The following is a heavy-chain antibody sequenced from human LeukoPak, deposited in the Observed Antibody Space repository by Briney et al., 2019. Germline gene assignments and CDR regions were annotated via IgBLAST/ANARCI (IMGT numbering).Heavy chain of an antibody. D-gene: IGHD5-18*01. CDR2: INHSGST. J-gene: IGHJ4*02. CDR1: GGSISSSSYY. V-gene: IGHV4-39*07. CDR3: ARGASYDTREFLVGYFDY. Sequence: SETLSLTCTVSGGSISSSSYYWSWIRQPPGKGLEWIGEINHSGSTNYNPSLKSRVTISVDTSKNQFSLKLSSVTAADTAVYYCARGASYDTREFLVGYFDYWGQGTLVTVSS.